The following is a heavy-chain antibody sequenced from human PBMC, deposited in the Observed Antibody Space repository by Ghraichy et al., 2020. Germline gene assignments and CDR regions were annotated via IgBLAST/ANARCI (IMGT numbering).Heavy chain of an antibody. Sequence: GGSLRLSCAASGFTCSSYWMSWVRQAPGKGLEWVANIKQDGSEKYYVDSVKGRFTISRDNAKNSLYLQMNSLRAEDTAVYYCASLPITMVRGAPGDYWGQGTLVTVAS. J-gene: IGHJ4*02. D-gene: IGHD3-10*01. CDR3: ASLPITMVRGAPGDY. CDR1: GFTCSSYW. V-gene: IGHV3-7*03. CDR2: IKQDGSEK.